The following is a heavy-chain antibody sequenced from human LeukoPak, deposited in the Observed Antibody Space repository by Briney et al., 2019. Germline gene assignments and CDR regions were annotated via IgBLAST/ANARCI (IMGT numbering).Heavy chain of an antibody. D-gene: IGHD1-26*01. Sequence: SETLSLTCTISSGSIGSFYWSWIRQPPWKGLEWIGYINFSGSTKSNSALESRVTISMDTSKNQFSLKLNSVTAADTAVYCCTRGGSADPFEHWGQGTLVTVSS. V-gene: IGHV4-59*08. CDR2: INFSGST. J-gene: IGHJ4*02. CDR1: SGSIGSFY. CDR3: TRGGSADPFEH.